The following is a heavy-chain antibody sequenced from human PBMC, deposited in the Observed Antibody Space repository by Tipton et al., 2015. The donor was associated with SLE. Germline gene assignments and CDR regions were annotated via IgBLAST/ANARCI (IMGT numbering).Heavy chain of an antibody. J-gene: IGHJ5*02. Sequence: TLSLTCTVSGGSVTTYCWTWIRQPPGKGLEWIGSIYYSGSTNYNPSLKSRVTISVDTSKNQFSLKLSSVTAADTAVYYCARHPDFWSGQRWFDPWGQGTLVTVSS. CDR1: GGSVTTYC. CDR3: ARHPDFWSGQRWFDP. CDR2: IYYSGST. V-gene: IGHV4-59*08. D-gene: IGHD3-3*01.